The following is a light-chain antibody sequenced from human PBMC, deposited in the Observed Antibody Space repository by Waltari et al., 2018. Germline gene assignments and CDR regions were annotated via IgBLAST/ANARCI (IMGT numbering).Light chain of an antibody. CDR2: DST. J-gene: IGLJ3*02. CDR1: TGPVTSNHY. Sequence: QAVVTQESSLTVSPGGTVTLTCASSTGPVTSNHYPYWFQQKPGQDPTTRIYDSTHRHAGTPARFSASLRGGKAALSLSGAQPEDEADYYCVLAYGGARVVGGGTKLTVL. V-gene: IGLV7-46*01. CDR3: VLAYGGARV.